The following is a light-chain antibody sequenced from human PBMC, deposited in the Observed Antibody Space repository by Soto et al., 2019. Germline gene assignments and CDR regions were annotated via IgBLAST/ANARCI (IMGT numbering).Light chain of an antibody. J-gene: IGLJ1*01. CDR1: GSEVGGYDY. V-gene: IGLV2-23*02. CDR2: EVN. CDR3: CSYAGKNFPFYG. Sequence: QSALTLDPSVSGTPGKSITISCTGTGSEVGGYDYVSWYQHHPGKAPKVMIYEVNKRPSGGSTRFSASKSGNTASLTISGLQAEDGADYFCCSYAGKNFPFYGFGTGTKVTVL.